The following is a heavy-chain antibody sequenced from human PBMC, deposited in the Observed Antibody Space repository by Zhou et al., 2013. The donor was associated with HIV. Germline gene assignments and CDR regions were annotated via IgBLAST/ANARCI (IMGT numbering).Heavy chain of an antibody. D-gene: IGHD7-27*01. Sequence: QVQVVQSGAEVKKPGSSVKVSCEASGGTFSTYGITWVRQAPGQGLEWMGGIIPIFARTNYAQQFRGRVTFTADESTNTAYMELSSLTSEDTAVFYCAIQQTGDRGWFDPWGQGTLVTVSS. CDR2: IIPIFART. J-gene: IGHJ5*02. V-gene: IGHV1-69*12. CDR3: AIQQTGDRGWFDP. CDR1: GGTFSTYG.